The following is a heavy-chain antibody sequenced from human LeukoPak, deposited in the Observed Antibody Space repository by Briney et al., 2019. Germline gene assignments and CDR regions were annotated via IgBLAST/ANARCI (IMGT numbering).Heavy chain of an antibody. CDR3: ARVRIAVAVSAFDI. V-gene: IGHV3-7*01. D-gene: IGHD6-19*01. J-gene: IGHJ3*02. CDR2: IKQDGSEK. CDR1: GFTFSSHC. Sequence: GGSLRLSCEASGFTFSSHCMSWFRQAPGKGLEWVANIKQDGSEKYYVDSVKGRFTISRDNAKNSLYLQMSILRAADTAVYYCARVRIAVAVSAFDIWGQGTMVTVSS.